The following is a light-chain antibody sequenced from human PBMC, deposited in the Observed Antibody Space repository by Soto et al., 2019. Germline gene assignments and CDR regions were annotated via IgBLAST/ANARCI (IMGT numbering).Light chain of an antibody. J-gene: IGLJ2*01. Sequence: QSALTQPASVSGSPGQSITISCTGTSSDLGSYDFVSWYQHHPDTAPKLIIYKVSDRPSGISSRFSGSKSGHTASLTISGLQAVDEAYYYCSSYTTSSTRVFGGGTKLTVL. CDR3: SSYTTSSTRV. CDR1: SSDLGSYDF. V-gene: IGLV2-14*01. CDR2: KVS.